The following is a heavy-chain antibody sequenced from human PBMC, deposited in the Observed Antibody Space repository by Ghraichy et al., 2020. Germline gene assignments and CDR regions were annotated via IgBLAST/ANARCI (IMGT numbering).Heavy chain of an antibody. D-gene: IGHD3-10*01. V-gene: IGHV3-30*18. J-gene: IGHJ4*02. CDR1: GFTFSSYG. CDR3: AKVYYGSVDGDENYIDY. CDR2: ISYDGSNK. Sequence: GGSLRLSCAASGFTFSSYGMHWVRQAPGKGLEWVAVISYDGSNKYYADSVKGRFTISRDNSKNTLYLQMNSLRAEDTAVYYCAKVYYGSVDGDENYIDYWGQGTLVTVSS.